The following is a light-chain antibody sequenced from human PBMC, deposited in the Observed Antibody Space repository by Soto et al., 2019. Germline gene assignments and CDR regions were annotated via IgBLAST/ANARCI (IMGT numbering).Light chain of an antibody. CDR3: QQSYRTPIT. J-gene: IGKJ5*01. CDR1: QSISTY. Sequence: DIQLTQSPSPLSSSVGDIFAITCLASQSISTYLNWYQQKPGKAPKVLIYAASNLQSGVPPRFSGSGSGTDFTLTISSLQPEDVATYFCQQSYRTPITFGQGTRLEIK. CDR2: AAS. V-gene: IGKV1-39*01.